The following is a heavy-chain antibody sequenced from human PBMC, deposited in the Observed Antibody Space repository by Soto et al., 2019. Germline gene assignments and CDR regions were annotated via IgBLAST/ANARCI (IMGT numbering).Heavy chain of an antibody. J-gene: IGHJ5*02. V-gene: IGHV5-51*01. D-gene: IGHD3-16*01. CDR1: GYNFDTYW. CDR3: ARWAYVDANFDP. Sequence: GESMKISCTGSGYNFDTYWIGWVRQMPGKGLEWIGIIYGGDSDTRYNPSFQGQVTMSADKSLSTAYLQWSSLKASDTAIYFCARWAYVDANFDPWGQGTLVTVSS. CDR2: IYGGDSDT.